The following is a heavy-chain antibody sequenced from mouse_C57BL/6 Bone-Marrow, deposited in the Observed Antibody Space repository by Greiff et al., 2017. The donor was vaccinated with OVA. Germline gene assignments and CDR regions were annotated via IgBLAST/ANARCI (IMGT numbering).Heavy chain of an antibody. J-gene: IGHJ3*01. Sequence: QVQLQQPGAELVRPGSSVKLSCKASGYTFTSYWMHWVKPRPIQGLEWIGNIDPSDSETHYNQKFKDKATLTVDKSSSTAYMQLSSLTSEDSAVYYCARGGYGSSYGFAYWGQGTLVTVSA. V-gene: IGHV1-52*01. D-gene: IGHD1-1*01. CDR2: IDPSDSET. CDR3: ARGGYGSSYGFAY. CDR1: GYTFTSYW.